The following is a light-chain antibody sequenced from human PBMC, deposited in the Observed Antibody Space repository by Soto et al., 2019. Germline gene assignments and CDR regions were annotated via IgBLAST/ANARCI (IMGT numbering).Light chain of an antibody. CDR2: DAS. Sequence: DIPMTQSPSTLSASVGDRVTITCRASQSISRSLAWYQQKPGKAPNLLIYDASSLESGVPSRFSGSGFGTEFTLTISSLHPDDFATYYCQQYNSYLLTFGPGTTVDIK. CDR3: QQYNSYLLT. V-gene: IGKV1-5*01. CDR1: QSISRS. J-gene: IGKJ3*01.